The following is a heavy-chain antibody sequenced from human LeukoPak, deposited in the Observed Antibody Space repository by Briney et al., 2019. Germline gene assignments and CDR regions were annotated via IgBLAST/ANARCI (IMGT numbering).Heavy chain of an antibody. CDR1: GGTFSSYG. CDR3: ATTAMEAFYYRMDV. CDR2: IIPISGTA. Sequence: ASVKVSCKASGGTFSSYGIGWVRQAPGQGLEWMGGIIPISGTANYAQNFQGRATITADESHSTAYLELSSLRSEDTAMFYCATTAMEAFYYRMDVWGQGTTVTVSS. D-gene: IGHD5-18*01. V-gene: IGHV1-69*13. J-gene: IGHJ6*02.